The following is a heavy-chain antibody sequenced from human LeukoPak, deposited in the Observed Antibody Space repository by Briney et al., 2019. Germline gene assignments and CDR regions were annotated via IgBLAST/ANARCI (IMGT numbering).Heavy chain of an antibody. Sequence: ASVKVSCKASGHTFTSYAMHWVRQAPGQRLEWMGWINAGNGNTKYSQKFQGRVTITRDTSASTAYMELSGLRSEDTAVYYCARGLVVAARGWFDPWGQGTLVTVSS. CDR3: ARGLVVAARGWFDP. V-gene: IGHV1-3*01. D-gene: IGHD2-15*01. CDR2: INAGNGNT. J-gene: IGHJ5*02. CDR1: GHTFTSYA.